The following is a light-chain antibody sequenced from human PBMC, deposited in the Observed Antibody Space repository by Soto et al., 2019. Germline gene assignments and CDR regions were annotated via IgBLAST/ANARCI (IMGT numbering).Light chain of an antibody. V-gene: IGKV1-39*01. CDR3: QQSHSTPLT. J-gene: IGKJ4*01. Sequence: DLKLTQSPSSLSAYVGDRVTITCRASLRISKYLNWYQQKPGKAPKLLIYGASTLQSGVPSRFRGSGSGTDFTLTITNLQPDDSATYFCQQSHSTPLTVGGGTKLDI. CDR1: LRISKY. CDR2: GAS.